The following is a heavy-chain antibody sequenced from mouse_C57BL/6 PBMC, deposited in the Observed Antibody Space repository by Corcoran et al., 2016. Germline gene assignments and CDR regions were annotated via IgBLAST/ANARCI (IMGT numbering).Heavy chain of an antibody. CDR1: GYPFTDYY. J-gene: IGHJ3*01. CDR2: INPYNGGT. V-gene: IGHV1-19*01. D-gene: IGHD2-4*01. CDR3: ARKYYDYDWFAY. Sequence: EVQLQQSGPVLVKPGASVKMSCKASGYPFTDYYMNWVKQSHGKSLEWIGVINPYNGGTSYNQKFKGKATLTVKKSSSTAYMELNSLTSEDSAVYYCARKYYDYDWFAYWGQGTLVTVS.